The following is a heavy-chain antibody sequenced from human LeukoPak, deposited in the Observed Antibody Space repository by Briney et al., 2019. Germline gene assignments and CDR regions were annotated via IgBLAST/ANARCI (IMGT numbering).Heavy chain of an antibody. CDR3: ARVPAAPRLYMDV. D-gene: IGHD2-2*01. Sequence: SETLSLTCTVSSGSFNSYYWSWIRQPPGKGLEWIGYIYYSGSTNYNPSLKSRVTISVDTSKNQFSLKLSSVTTADTAVYYCARVPAAPRLYMDVWGQGTTVIVSS. V-gene: IGHV4-59*01. CDR1: SGSFNSYY. CDR2: IYYSGST. J-gene: IGHJ6*02.